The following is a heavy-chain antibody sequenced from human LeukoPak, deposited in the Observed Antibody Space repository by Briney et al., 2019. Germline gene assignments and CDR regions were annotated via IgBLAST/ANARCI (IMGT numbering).Heavy chain of an antibody. CDR3: AREENCGPTESFDY. D-gene: IGHD1-1*01. Sequence: SETLSLTCTVSGGSISSYYWSWIRQPPGKGLEWIGYIYYSGSTNYNPSLKSRVTISVDTSKNQFSLKLSSVTAADTAVYYCAREENCGPTESFDYWGQGTLVTVSS. V-gene: IGHV4-59*01. CDR1: GGSISSYY. CDR2: IYYSGST. J-gene: IGHJ4*02.